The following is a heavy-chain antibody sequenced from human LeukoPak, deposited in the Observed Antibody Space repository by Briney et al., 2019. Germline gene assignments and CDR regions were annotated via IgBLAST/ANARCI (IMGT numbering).Heavy chain of an antibody. Sequence: SVKVSCKASGGTFGSYAISWVRQAPGQGLEWMGRIIPIFGTANYAQKFQGRVTITTDESTSTAYMELSSLRSEDTAVYYCARARDPTMIVVVSAFDIWGQGTMVTVSS. J-gene: IGHJ3*02. CDR1: GGTFGSYA. V-gene: IGHV1-69*05. D-gene: IGHD3-22*01. CDR2: IIPIFGTA. CDR3: ARARDPTMIVVVSAFDI.